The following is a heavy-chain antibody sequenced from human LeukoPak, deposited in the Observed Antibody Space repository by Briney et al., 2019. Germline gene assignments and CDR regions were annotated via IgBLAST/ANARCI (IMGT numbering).Heavy chain of an antibody. CDR3: ARVRYCSGGSCYSGYYYDYMDV. D-gene: IGHD2-15*01. V-gene: IGHV4-34*01. J-gene: IGHJ6*03. CDR2: INHSGST. Sequence: PSETLSLTCAVYGGSFSSYYWSWIRQPPGKGLEWIGEINHSGSTNYNPSLKSRVTISVDTSKNQFSLKLSSVTAADTAVYYCARVRYCSGGSCYSGYYYDYMDVWGKGTTVTVSS. CDR1: GGSFSSYY.